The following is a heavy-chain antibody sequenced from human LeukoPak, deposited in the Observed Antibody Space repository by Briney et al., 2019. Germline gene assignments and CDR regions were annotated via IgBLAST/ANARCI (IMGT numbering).Heavy chain of an antibody. CDR1: GFTVSSNY. D-gene: IGHD1-26*01. Sequence: GGSLRPSCAAAGFTVSSNYMSWVRQAPGKGLGWVSIIYSGGSTFYAASVKGRFTISRDNSKNTLYLQMNSLRAEDTAVYYCARGGSYLSAFDIWGQGTMVTVSS. CDR2: IYSGGST. CDR3: ARGGSYLSAFDI. J-gene: IGHJ3*02. V-gene: IGHV3-53*01.